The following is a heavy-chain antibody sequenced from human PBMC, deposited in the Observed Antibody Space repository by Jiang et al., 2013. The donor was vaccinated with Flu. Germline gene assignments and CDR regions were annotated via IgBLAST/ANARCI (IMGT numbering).Heavy chain of an antibody. Sequence: SSYWMSWVRQAPGKGLEWVANIKQDGSEKYYVDSVKGRFTISRDNAKNSLYLQMNSLRAEDTAVYYCARDPDYDYFDYWGQGTLVTVSS. CDR2: IKQDGSEK. CDR3: ARDPDYDYFDY. D-gene: IGHD4-17*01. V-gene: IGHV3-7*01. J-gene: IGHJ4*02. CDR1: SSYW.